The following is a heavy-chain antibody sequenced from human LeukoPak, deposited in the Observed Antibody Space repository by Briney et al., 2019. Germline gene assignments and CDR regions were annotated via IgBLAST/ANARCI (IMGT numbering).Heavy chain of an antibody. V-gene: IGHV3-30*04. CDR3: AKESSYDSSGYYLEGAFDI. D-gene: IGHD3-22*01. CDR1: GFTFSSYA. CDR2: ISYDGSNK. Sequence: GGSLRLSCAASGFTFSSYAMHWVRQAPGKGLKWVAVISYDGSNKYYADSVKGRFTISRDNSKNTLYLQMNSLRAEDTAVYYCAKESSYDSSGYYLEGAFDIWGQGTMVTVSS. J-gene: IGHJ3*02.